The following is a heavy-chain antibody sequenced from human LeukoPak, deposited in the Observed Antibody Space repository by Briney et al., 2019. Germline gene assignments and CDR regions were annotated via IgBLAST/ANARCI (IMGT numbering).Heavy chain of an antibody. D-gene: IGHD1-26*01. CDR2: MKPNSGNT. J-gene: IGHJ6*03. CDR3: SRREVGTSYYYSMDV. CDR1: GYTFTSYV. Sequence: GSVKVSCKASGYTFTSYVINWVRPATGQGLEWIGWMKPNSGNTGNAHKLPGRVTLTSHTSIRHALLALSRLRSDDTAVYFCSRREVGTSYYYSMDVWGKGTTLTVSS. V-gene: IGHV1-8*01.